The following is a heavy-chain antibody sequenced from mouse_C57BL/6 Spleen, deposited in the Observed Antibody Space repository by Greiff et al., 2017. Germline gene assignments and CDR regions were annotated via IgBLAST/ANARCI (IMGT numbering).Heavy chain of an antibody. Sequence: QVPLQQPGAELVMPGASVKLSCKASGYTFTSYWMHWVKQRPGQGLEWIGEIDPSDSYTNYNQKFKGKSTLTVDKSSSTAYMQLSSLTSEDSAVDYCARSMSITTVVAFAYWGQGTTLTVSS. J-gene: IGHJ2*01. CDR3: ARSMSITTVVAFAY. CDR2: IDPSDSYT. V-gene: IGHV1-69*01. D-gene: IGHD1-1*01. CDR1: GYTFTSYW.